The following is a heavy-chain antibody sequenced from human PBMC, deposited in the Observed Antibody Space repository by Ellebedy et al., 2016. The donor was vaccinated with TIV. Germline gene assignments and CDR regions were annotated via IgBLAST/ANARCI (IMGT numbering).Heavy chain of an antibody. V-gene: IGHV4-34*01. CDR1: GGSFSNYY. CDR2: FNLGGTT. J-gene: IGHJ5*02. CDR3: ARDPALPRGRFDT. Sequence: MPSETLSLTCAVYGGSFSNYYWSWIRQLPGKGLEWIGEFNLGGTTNYNPSLKSRVTISVDTSKNQFSLNLSSVTAADTAVYYCARDPALPRGRFDTWGQGTLVTVSS.